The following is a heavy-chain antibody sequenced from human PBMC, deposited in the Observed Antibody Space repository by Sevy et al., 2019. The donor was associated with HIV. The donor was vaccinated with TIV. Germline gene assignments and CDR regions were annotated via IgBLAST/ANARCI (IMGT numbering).Heavy chain of an antibody. J-gene: IGHJ6*03. Sequence: GGSLRLSCAASGFTFSGSAMHWVRQASGKGLELVGRIRSKANSYATAYAASVKGRFTISRDDSKNTAYLQMNSLKTEDTAAYYCTTQLELRTSYMDVWGKGTTVTVSS. CDR3: TTQLELRTSYMDV. V-gene: IGHV3-73*01. CDR1: GFTFSGSA. D-gene: IGHD1-7*01. CDR2: IRSKANSYAT.